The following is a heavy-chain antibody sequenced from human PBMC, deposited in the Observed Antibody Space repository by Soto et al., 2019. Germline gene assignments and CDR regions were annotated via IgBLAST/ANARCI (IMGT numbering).Heavy chain of an antibody. CDR3: ARDRKYYDFWRGFDP. V-gene: IGHV3-7*01. Sequence: GGSLRLSCAASGFTFSSYAMSWVRQAPGKGLEWVANIKQDGSEKYYVDSVKGRFTISRDNAKNSLYLQMNSLRAEDTAVYYCARDRKYYDFWRGFDPWGQGTLVTVSS. CDR1: GFTFSSYA. D-gene: IGHD3-3*01. J-gene: IGHJ5*02. CDR2: IKQDGSEK.